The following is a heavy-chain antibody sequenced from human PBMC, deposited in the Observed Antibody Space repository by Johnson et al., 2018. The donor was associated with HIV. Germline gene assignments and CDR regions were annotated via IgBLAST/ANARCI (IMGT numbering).Heavy chain of an antibody. D-gene: IGHD1-26*01. Sequence: QVQLVESGGGLIQPGGSLRLSCAASGFTVSSNYMSWVRQAPGKGLEWVSYISSSGSTIYYADSVRGRFTISRDNSKATLYLQMNSLRAEDTALYYCAKGLGWELLTHDAFDIWGQGSMVTVSS. J-gene: IGHJ3*02. V-gene: IGHV3-11*01. CDR1: GFTVSSNY. CDR3: AKGLGWELLTHDAFDI. CDR2: ISSSGSTI.